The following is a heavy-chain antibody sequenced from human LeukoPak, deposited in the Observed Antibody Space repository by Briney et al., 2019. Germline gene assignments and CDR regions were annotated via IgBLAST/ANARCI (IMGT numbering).Heavy chain of an antibody. CDR3: AKDITPYSSGPRDAFDI. V-gene: IGHV3-23*01. D-gene: IGHD6-19*01. CDR1: GFTFSSYW. J-gene: IGHJ3*02. CDR2: ISGSGGST. Sequence: GGSLRLSCTASGFTFSSYWMSWVRQAPGKGLEWVSAISGSGGSTYYADSVKGRFTISRDNSKNTLYLQMNSLRAEDTAVYYCAKDITPYSSGPRDAFDIWGQGTMVTVSS.